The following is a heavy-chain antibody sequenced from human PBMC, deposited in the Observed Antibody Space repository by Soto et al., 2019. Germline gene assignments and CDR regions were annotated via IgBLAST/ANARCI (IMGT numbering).Heavy chain of an antibody. Sequence: QITLKESGPTLVKPTQPLTLTCTFSGFSLTTSGMGVGWIRQPPGKALQWLAVIYWDDERRDNPSLESRLTITKDTSKTQVVLTVTNMDPMDTATYYCAHRLPYSVNWDVGWFDPWGQGILVTVSS. D-gene: IGHD1-1*01. CDR1: GFSLTTSGMG. CDR2: IYWDDER. V-gene: IGHV2-5*02. J-gene: IGHJ5*02. CDR3: AHRLPYSVNWDVGWFDP.